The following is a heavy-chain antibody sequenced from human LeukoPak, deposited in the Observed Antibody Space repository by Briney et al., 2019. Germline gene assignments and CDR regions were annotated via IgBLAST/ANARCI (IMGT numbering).Heavy chain of an antibody. CDR2: ISYDGSNK. J-gene: IGHJ3*02. D-gene: IGHD3-10*01. Sequence: PGGSLRLSCAASGFTFSSYGMHWVRQAPGKGLEWVAVISYDGSNKYYADSVKGRFTISRDNSKNTLYLQMNSLRAEDTAVYYCAKKTGIWGQGTMVTVSS. CDR1: GFTFSSYG. CDR3: AKKTGI. V-gene: IGHV3-30*18.